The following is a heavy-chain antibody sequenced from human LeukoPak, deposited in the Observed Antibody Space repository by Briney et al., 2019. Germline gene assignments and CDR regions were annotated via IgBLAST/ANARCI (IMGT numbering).Heavy chain of an antibody. CDR3: AKDRSGSYGVRGYFDY. CDR1: GFTFTDYD. J-gene: IGHJ4*02. V-gene: IGHV3-30*18. Sequence: PGGSLRLSCAASGFTFTDYDMHWVRQAPGKGLEWVAIISYDGINKYYTDSVKGLFTISRDNSKNTLYLQMNSLRAEDTAVYYCAKDRSGSYGVRGYFDYWGQGNLVTVSS. CDR2: ISYDGINK. D-gene: IGHD1-26*01.